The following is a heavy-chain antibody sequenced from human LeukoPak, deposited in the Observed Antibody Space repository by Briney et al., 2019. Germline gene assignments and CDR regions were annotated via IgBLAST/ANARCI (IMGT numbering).Heavy chain of an antibody. Sequence: GSLILSCAASGFTFSSYWMSLVRQAPGKGLEWVANIKQDGSEKYYVASVKGRFTISRDNAKNSLYLQMNSLRAEDTAVYYCARSIVGAIPGDFDYWGQGTLVTVSS. CDR3: ARSIVGAIPGDFDY. CDR2: IKQDGSEK. J-gene: IGHJ4*02. D-gene: IGHD1-26*01. CDR1: GFTFSSYW. V-gene: IGHV3-7*01.